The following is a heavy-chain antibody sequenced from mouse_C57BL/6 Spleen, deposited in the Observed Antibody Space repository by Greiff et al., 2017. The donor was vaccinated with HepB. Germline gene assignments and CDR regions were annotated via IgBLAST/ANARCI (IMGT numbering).Heavy chain of an antibody. J-gene: IGHJ2*01. CDR1: GYTFTDYE. CDR3: TRSYTSQWDYFDY. CDR2: IDPETGGT. V-gene: IGHV1-15*01. D-gene: IGHD1-3*01. Sequence: VQLQQSGAELVRPGASVTLSCKASGYTFTDYEMHWVKQTPVHGLEWIGAIDPETGGTAYNQKFKGKAILTADKSSSTAYMELRSLTSEDSAVYYCTRSYTSQWDYFDYWGQGTTLTVSS.